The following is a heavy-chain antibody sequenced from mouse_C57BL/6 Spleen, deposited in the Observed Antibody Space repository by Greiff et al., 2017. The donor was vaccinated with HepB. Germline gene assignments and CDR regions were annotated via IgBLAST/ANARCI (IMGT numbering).Heavy chain of an antibody. Sequence: VQLKQSGPELVKPGASVKISCKASGYTFTDYYMNWVKQSHGKSLEWIGDINPNNGGTSYNQKFKGKATLTVDKSSSTAYMELRSLTSEDSAVYYCARTELRLWFAYWGQGTLVTVSA. CDR2: INPNNGGT. D-gene: IGHD2-4*01. J-gene: IGHJ3*01. CDR3: ARTELRLWFAY. CDR1: GYTFTDYY. V-gene: IGHV1-26*01.